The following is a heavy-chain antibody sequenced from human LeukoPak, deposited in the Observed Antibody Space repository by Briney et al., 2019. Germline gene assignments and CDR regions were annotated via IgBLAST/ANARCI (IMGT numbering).Heavy chain of an antibody. J-gene: IGHJ4*02. CDR2: ISSSGSTI. Sequence: PGGSLRLSCAASGFTFSSYEMNWVRQAPGKGLEWVSYISSSGSTIYYADSVKGRFTISRDNAKHSLYLQMNSLRAEDTAVYYCARDLLLFTYWGQGTLVTVSS. CDR3: ARDLLLFTY. D-gene: IGHD2-21*02. V-gene: IGHV3-48*03. CDR1: GFTFSSYE.